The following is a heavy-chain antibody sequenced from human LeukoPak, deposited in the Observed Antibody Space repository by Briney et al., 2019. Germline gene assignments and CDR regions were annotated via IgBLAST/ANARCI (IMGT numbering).Heavy chain of an antibody. V-gene: IGHV1-2*02. Sequence: GASVKVSCKASGYTFIAYYMHWVRQAPGQGPEWMGWINPNTGGTNYAQQFQGRVTMTRDTSFSTAYMDLNRLTSDDTAVYYCARDPDVVVEPAAVRVDYWGQGTLVTVSA. D-gene: IGHD2-2*01. CDR3: ARDPDVVVEPAAVRVDY. J-gene: IGHJ4*02. CDR2: INPNTGGT. CDR1: GYTFIAYY.